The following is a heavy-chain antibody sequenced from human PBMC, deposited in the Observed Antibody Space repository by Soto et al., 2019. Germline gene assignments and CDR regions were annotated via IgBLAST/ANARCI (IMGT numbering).Heavy chain of an antibody. CDR3: AKDPGTWGPIDY. J-gene: IGHJ4*02. CDR2: ISYDGSNK. D-gene: IGHD1-7*01. V-gene: IGHV3-30*18. Sequence: GGSLRLSCAASGFTFSSYGMHWVRQAPGKGLEWVAVISYDGSNKYYADSVKGRFTISRDNSKNTLYLQMNSLRAEDTAVYYCAKDPGTWGPIDYWGQGTLVTVSS. CDR1: GFTFSSYG.